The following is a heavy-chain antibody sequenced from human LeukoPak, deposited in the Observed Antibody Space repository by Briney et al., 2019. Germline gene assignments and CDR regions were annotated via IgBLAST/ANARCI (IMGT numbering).Heavy chain of an antibody. D-gene: IGHD4-17*01. CDR2: IYYSGST. V-gene: IGHV4-61*01. CDR1: GDSVSSDTYY. Sequence: SETLSLTCTVSGDSVSSDTYYWSWIRQPPGKGLEWIGYIYYSGSTNYNPSLKSRVTISVDTSKNQFSLKLSSVTAAGTAVYYCARTRDYGEFDYWGQGTLVTVSS. CDR3: ARTRDYGEFDY. J-gene: IGHJ4*02.